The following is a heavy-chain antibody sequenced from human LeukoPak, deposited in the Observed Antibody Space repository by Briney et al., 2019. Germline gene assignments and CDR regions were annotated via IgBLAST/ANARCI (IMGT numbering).Heavy chain of an antibody. CDR1: GFTFSSYA. V-gene: IGHV3-21*01. J-gene: IGHJ3*02. CDR3: ARGGIITSYAFEI. D-gene: IGHD1-26*01. Sequence: GGSLRLSCAASGFTFSSYAISWVRQAPGKGLEWVSCISSTSNYIFYADSVRGRFTISRDNAKNSLYLQMDSLRAEDTAVYYCARGGIITSYAFEIWGQGAMVTVSS. CDR2: ISSTSNYI.